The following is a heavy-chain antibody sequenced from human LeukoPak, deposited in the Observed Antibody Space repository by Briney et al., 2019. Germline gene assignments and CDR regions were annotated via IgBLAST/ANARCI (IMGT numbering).Heavy chain of an antibody. D-gene: IGHD6-19*01. CDR3: ARGVGFGSGWSEGFDY. CDR1: GGAINNYY. Sequence: SETLSLTCTVSGGAINNYYWSWIRQPPGKGLEWIGYIYYSGSTNYNPSLKSRITMSVDTSKNQFSLKLSSVTAADTADYYCARGVGFGSGWSEGFDYWGQGTLVTVSS. CDR2: IYYSGST. J-gene: IGHJ4*02. V-gene: IGHV4-59*01.